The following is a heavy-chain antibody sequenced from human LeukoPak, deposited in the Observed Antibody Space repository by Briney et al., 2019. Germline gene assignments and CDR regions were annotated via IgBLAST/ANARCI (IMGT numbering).Heavy chain of an antibody. Sequence: GGSVRLSCAASGFTFSSYAMSWVRQAPGKGLEWVSGISASGGRTYYAESLQGRFTFSRDNSTNTLYLQLHSLRAEDTAVYYCAKLYSSSGYLNAIDICGQKTMVTVSS. CDR2: ISASGGRT. J-gene: IGHJ3*02. CDR1: GFTFSSYA. V-gene: IGHV3-23*01. CDR3: AKLYSSSGYLNAIDI. D-gene: IGHD6-13*01.